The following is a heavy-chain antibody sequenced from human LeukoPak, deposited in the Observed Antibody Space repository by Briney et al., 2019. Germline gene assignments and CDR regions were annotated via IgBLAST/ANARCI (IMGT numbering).Heavy chain of an antibody. CDR2: ISSSNSFI. CDR3: ARSIVVPAAISGAFDI. J-gene: IGHJ3*02. V-gene: IGHV3-21*01. Sequence: GGSLRLSCAASGFTFSSYSMNWVRQAPGKGLEWVSSISSSNSFIFCADSVKGRFTISRDNAKNSLYLQMNSLRAEDTALYYCARSIVVPAAISGAFDIWGQGTIVTVSS. D-gene: IGHD2-2*01. CDR1: GFTFSSYS.